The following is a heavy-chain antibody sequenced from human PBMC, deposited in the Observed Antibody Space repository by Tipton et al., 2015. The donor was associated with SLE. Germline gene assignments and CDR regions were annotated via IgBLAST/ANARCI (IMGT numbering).Heavy chain of an antibody. CDR3: TRSRTIFGVVIGNDAFDI. D-gene: IGHD3-3*01. J-gene: IGHJ3*02. Sequence: RSLRLSCTASGFTFGDYAMSWFRQAPGKGLEWVGFIRSKAYGGTTEYAASVKGRFTISRDDSKSIAYLQMNSLKTEDTAVYYCTRSRTIFGVVIGNDAFDIWGQGTMVTVSS. CDR2: IRSKAYGGTT. V-gene: IGHV3-49*03. CDR1: GFTFGDYA.